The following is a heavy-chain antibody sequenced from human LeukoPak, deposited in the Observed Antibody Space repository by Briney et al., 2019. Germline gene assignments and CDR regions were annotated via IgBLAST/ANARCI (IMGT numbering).Heavy chain of an antibody. V-gene: IGHV3-49*04. J-gene: IGHJ4*02. CDR1: GFLFDDFA. D-gene: IGHD2-15*01. CDR3: ARDPDIVPRRRAFDN. Sequence: GGSLRLSCTGSGFLFDDFALSWVRQAPGKGLEWVGFIRSIAYGGTTEYAASVKGRFTISRDDSKGIAYLQMDSLNSEDTGIYYCARDPDIVPRRRAFDNWGRGTLVTVSS. CDR2: IRSIAYGGTT.